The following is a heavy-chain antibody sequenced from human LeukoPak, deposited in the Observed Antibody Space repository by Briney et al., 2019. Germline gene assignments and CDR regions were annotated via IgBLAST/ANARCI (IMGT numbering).Heavy chain of an antibody. J-gene: IGHJ4*02. D-gene: IGHD6-19*01. CDR3: ARGGIAVAGTDY. CDR1: GGSFSGYY. CDR2: INHSGST. V-gene: IGHV4-34*01. Sequence: PSETLSLTCAAYGGSFSGYYWSWIRQPPGKGLEWIGEINHSGSTNYNPSLKSRVTISVDTSKNQFSLKLSSVTAADTAVYYCARGGIAVAGTDYWGQGTLVTVSS.